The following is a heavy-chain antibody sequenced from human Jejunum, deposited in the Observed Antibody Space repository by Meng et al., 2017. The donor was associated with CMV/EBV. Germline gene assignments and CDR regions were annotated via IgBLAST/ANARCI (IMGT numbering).Heavy chain of an antibody. CDR3: ATSSSGFDFWTDY. D-gene: IGHD5-12*01. J-gene: IGHJ4*02. Sequence: YGYTFHGYYLDRVRQAPGLGLEWRGWLNPNSSDTTYTQQFQGRVTMTRDTSISTTYMKLSRLRSDDTAVYYCATSSSGFDFWTDYWGQGTLVTVSS. CDR2: LNPNSSDT. CDR1: GYTFHGYY. V-gene: IGHV1-2*02.